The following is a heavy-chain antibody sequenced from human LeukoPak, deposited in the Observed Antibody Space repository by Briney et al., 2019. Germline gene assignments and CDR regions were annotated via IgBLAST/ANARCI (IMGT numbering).Heavy chain of an antibody. D-gene: IGHD3-22*01. J-gene: IGHJ4*02. CDR1: GGSISSSSYY. V-gene: IGHV4-39*01. Sequence: SETLSLTCTVSGGSISSSSYYWGWIRQPPGKGLEWIGSIYYSGSTYYNPSLKSRVTISVDTSKNQFSLKLSSVTAADTAVYYCARPAYYYDSSGYSNYYFDYWGQGTLVTVSS. CDR2: IYYSGST. CDR3: ARPAYYYDSSGYSNYYFDY.